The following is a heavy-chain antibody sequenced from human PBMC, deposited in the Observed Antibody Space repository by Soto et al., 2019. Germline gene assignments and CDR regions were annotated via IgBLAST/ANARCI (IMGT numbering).Heavy chain of an antibody. CDR3: ARVQWFGMDGRY. CDR2: IYYSGST. CDR1: GASISSYY. J-gene: IGHJ4*02. V-gene: IGHV4-59*12. D-gene: IGHD3-10*01. Sequence: PSETLSLTCSVSGASISSYYWSWIRQPPGKGLEWLAYIYYSGSTIYNPSLESRVTISVDTSKNRFSLKLSSVTAADTAVYYCARVQWFGMDGRYWGQGTLVTSPQ.